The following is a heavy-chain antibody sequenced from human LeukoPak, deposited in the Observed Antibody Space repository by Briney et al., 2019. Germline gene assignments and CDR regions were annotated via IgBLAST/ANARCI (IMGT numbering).Heavy chain of an antibody. CDR2: IKQDGSEK. D-gene: IGHD5-12*01. V-gene: IGHV3-7*01. J-gene: IGHJ4*02. CDR1: GFTFDDYG. Sequence: GGSLRLSCAASGFTFDDYGMSWVRQAPGKGLEWVANIKQDGSEKYYVDSVKGRFTISRDKAKKLLYLQMNSLRAEDTAVYYCARERGSGYYYFDYWGQGTLVTVSS. CDR3: ARERGSGYYYFDY.